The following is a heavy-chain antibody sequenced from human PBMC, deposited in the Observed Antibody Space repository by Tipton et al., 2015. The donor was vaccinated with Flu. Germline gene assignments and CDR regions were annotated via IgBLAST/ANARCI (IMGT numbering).Heavy chain of an antibody. J-gene: IGHJ5*02. Sequence: TLSLTCSVSGNSIRSGDYYWGWIRQPPGKGLEWIGNIFHSGNAYHNPSLKSRVTMSVDTSKNQFSLKLTSVTAADTAVYYCARRDYSNYVSDPKNWFDPWGQGTLVTVSS. CDR1: GNSIRSGDYY. D-gene: IGHD4-11*01. CDR3: ARRDYSNYVSDPKNWFDP. CDR2: IFHSGNA. V-gene: IGHV4-38-2*02.